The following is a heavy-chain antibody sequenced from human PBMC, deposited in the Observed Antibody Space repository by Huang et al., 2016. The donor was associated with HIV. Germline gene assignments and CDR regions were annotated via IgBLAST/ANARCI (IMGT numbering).Heavy chain of an antibody. D-gene: IGHD2-21*02. CDR2: IYPGDSDT. Sequence: EVQLVQSGAEVKKPGESLKISCKGSGYSFTSYWVGWVRQMPGKGLEWVGLIYPGDSDTKYSPSFQGQVTISADKSISTAYLQWSSLKASDTAMYYCARHGGGVVVTAKDPLDYWGQGTLVTVSS. J-gene: IGHJ4*02. CDR3: ARHGGGVVVTAKDPLDY. CDR1: GYSFTSYW. V-gene: IGHV5-51*01.